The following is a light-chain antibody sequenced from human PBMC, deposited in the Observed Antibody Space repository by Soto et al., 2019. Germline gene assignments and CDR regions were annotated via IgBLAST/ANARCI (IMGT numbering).Light chain of an antibody. CDR1: QGISNY. V-gene: IGKV1-27*01. J-gene: IGKJ3*01. CDR2: AAS. CDR3: QKYNSVLFT. Sequence: DLQMTQSPSSLSASVGDRVTITCRASQGISNYLAWYQQRPGKVPKLLIYAASTLQSGVPSRFSGSGSGTDFTLTISSLQPEDVATYYCQKYNSVLFTFGPGTKVDIK.